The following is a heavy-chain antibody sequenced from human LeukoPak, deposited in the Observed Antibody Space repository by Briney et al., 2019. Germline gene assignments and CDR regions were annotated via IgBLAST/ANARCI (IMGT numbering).Heavy chain of an antibody. J-gene: IGHJ4*02. Sequence: PGGSLRLSCAASGFTFSSYAMSWVRQAPGKGLEWVSVIYSGGSTYYADSVKGRFTISRDNSKNTLYLQMNSLRAEDTAVYYCVRDFLGGIVTTIAYYFDYWGQGTLVTVSS. D-gene: IGHD5-12*01. CDR3: VRDFLGGIVTTIAYYFDY. CDR1: GFTFSSYA. CDR2: IYSGGST. V-gene: IGHV3-66*02.